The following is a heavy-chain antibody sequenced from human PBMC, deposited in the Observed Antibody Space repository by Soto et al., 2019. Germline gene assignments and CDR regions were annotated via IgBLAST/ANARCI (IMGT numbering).Heavy chain of an antibody. J-gene: IGHJ4*02. V-gene: IGHV4-34*01. CDR1: GGSFSGYY. CDR2: INHSGST. Sequence: KPSETLSLTCAVYGGSFSGYYWSWIRQPPGKGLEWIGEINHSGSTNYNPSLKSRVTISVDTSKNQFSLKLSSVTAADTAVYYCARAPSYYDSSGYYYVYFDYWGQGTLVTVSS. D-gene: IGHD3-22*01. CDR3: ARAPSYYDSSGYYYVYFDY.